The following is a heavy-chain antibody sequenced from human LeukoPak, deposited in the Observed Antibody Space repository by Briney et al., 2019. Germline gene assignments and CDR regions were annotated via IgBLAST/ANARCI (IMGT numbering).Heavy chain of an antibody. Sequence: SETLSLTCAVYGESFSSYYWSWIRQPPGKGLEWIGYIYYSGSTYYNPSLKSRVTISVDTSKNQFSLKLSSVTAADTAVYYCARGVRGKSSSWYYFDYWGQGTLVTVSS. CDR1: GESFSSYY. J-gene: IGHJ4*02. CDR3: ARGVRGKSSSWYYFDY. CDR2: IYYSGST. V-gene: IGHV4-30-4*01. D-gene: IGHD6-13*01.